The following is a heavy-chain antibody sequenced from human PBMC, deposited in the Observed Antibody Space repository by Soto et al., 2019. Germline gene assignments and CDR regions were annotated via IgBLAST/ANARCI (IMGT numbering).Heavy chain of an antibody. Sequence: VASVKVSCKASGYTFTSYYMHWVRQAPGQGLEWMGIINPSGGSTSYAQKFQGRVTMTRDTSTSTVYMELSSLRSEDTAVYYCARDWSAIFGVVILPDGMDVWGQGTTVTVSS. CDR2: INPSGGST. V-gene: IGHV1-46*01. D-gene: IGHD3-3*01. CDR3: ARDWSAIFGVVILPDGMDV. CDR1: GYTFTSYY. J-gene: IGHJ6*02.